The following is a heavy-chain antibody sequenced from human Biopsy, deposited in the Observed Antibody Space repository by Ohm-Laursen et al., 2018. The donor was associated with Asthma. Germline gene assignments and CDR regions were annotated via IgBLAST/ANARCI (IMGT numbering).Heavy chain of an antibody. CDR2: ISSSGAST. CDR1: GFAVSRDY. CDR3: ARDVMEWYLPAFDF. Sequence: SLRLSCAASGFAVSRDYMFWVRQAPGKGLEWVSSISSSGASTYYADSVKGRFTISRDNSKNTLYLQMNSLRPDDTAVYYCARDVMEWYLPAFDFWGQGTLVTVSS. V-gene: IGHV3-66*02. D-gene: IGHD3-3*01. J-gene: IGHJ4*02.